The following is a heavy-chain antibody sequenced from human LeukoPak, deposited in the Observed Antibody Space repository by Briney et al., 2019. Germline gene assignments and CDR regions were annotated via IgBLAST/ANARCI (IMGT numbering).Heavy chain of an antibody. V-gene: IGHV3-23*01. Sequence: AGGSLRLSCAASGFTLSSYAMSWVRQAPGKGLEWVSAISSSGGNTYYADSVKGRFTISRDNSKNTLYLQMNSLRAEDTAVYYCAKGGSDYDDHGYSFDYWGQGALVTVSS. CDR3: AKGGSDYDDHGYSFDY. CDR2: ISSSGGNT. CDR1: GFTLSSYA. J-gene: IGHJ4*02. D-gene: IGHD1-26*01.